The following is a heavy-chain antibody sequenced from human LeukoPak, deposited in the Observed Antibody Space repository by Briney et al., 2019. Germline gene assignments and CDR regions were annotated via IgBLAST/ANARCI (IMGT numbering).Heavy chain of an antibody. CDR1: GGSLDPYY. Sequence: SETLSLTCSVSGGSLDPYYWSWIRQPPGKGLEWIGYFFYSGSTNYNPSFNSRVIISIDTAKNQISLSLSSVTAADTAVYYCARGDPSRHCSGGSCYSVELWFDYWGQGTLVTVSS. J-gene: IGHJ4*02. D-gene: IGHD2-15*01. V-gene: IGHV4-59*12. CDR3: ARGDPSRHCSGGSCYSVELWFDY. CDR2: FFYSGST.